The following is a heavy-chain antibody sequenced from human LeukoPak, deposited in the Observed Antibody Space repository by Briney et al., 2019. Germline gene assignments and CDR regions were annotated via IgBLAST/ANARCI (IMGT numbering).Heavy chain of an antibody. D-gene: IGHD3-22*01. CDR1: GGSFSGYY. J-gene: IGHJ4*02. CDR2: INPSGST. CDR3: ARVNRGRITMIVVHQNFDY. V-gene: IGHV4-34*01. Sequence: PSETLSLTCAVYGGSFSGYYWSWIRQPPGKGLEWIGEINPSGSTNYNPSLKSRVTISVDTSKNQFSLKLSSVTAADTAVYYCARVNRGRITMIVVHQNFDYWGQGTLVTVSS.